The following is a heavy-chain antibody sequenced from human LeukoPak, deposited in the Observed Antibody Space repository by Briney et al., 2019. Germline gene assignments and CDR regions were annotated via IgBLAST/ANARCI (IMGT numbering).Heavy chain of an antibody. V-gene: IGHV4-34*01. J-gene: IGHJ6*03. CDR3: ARRWNYGRNYYIDV. CDR2: INDSGTI. Sequence: KPSETLSLTCAVYGGSFSNYYWSWIRQPPGKGLEWIGEINDSGTINYNPSLMSRVTISVDKSKNQFSLKLSSATAADTAVYYCARRWNYGRNYYIDVWGKGATVSVSS. CDR1: GGSFSNYY. D-gene: IGHD1-7*01.